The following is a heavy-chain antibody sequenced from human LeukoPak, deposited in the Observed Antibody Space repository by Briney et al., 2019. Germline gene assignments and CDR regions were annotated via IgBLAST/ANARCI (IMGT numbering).Heavy chain of an antibody. D-gene: IGHD4-17*01. Sequence: PGGSLRLSCAASGFTFSDYYMGWIRQAPGKGLECVSYITNGGTTIYYADSVKGRFTISRDNSKNTLYLQMNSLRAEDTAVYYCARARRFNDYELREGDAFDIWGQGTMVTVSS. CDR1: GFTFSDYY. J-gene: IGHJ3*02. V-gene: IGHV3-11*04. CDR2: ITNGGTTI. CDR3: ARARRFNDYELREGDAFDI.